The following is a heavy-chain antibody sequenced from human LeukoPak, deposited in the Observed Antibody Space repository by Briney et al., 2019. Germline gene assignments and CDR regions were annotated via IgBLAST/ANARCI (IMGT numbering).Heavy chain of an antibody. CDR1: DGSISSYY. Sequence: PSETLSLTCTVSDGSISSYYWTWIRQPPGKGLEWIGYIYYSGSPNYNPSLKSRVAISLDTSKNQFFLKLSSVTAADTAVYYCARAASVNYYYGMDVWGQGTTVTVSS. V-gene: IGHV4-59*01. D-gene: IGHD5/OR15-5a*01. CDR2: IYYSGSP. J-gene: IGHJ6*02. CDR3: ARAASVNYYYGMDV.